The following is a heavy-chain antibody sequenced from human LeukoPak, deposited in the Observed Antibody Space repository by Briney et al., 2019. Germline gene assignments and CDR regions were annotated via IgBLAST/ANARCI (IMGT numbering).Heavy chain of an antibody. CDR2: ISGSGDRT. CDR1: GFTFSSSA. D-gene: IGHD3-10*01. J-gene: IGHJ4*02. Sequence: GGSLRLSCAASGFTFSSSAMSWVRQAPGKGLEWVSTISGSGDRTYYADSAKGRFTISRDNSKNTLFLHMNSLRAEDTAVYSCAKGYYGSGSYGWFDYWGQGTLVIVSS. CDR3: AKGYYGSGSYGWFDY. V-gene: IGHV3-23*01.